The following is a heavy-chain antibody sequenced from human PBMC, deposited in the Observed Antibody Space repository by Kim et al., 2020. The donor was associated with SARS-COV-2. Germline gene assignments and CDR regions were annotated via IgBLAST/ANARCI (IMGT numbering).Heavy chain of an antibody. Sequence: SETLSLTCTVSGGSISSSSYYWGWIRQPPGKGLEWIGSIYYSGSTYYNPSLKSRVTISVDTSKNQFSLKLSSVTAADTAVYYCARLPYSGSYSYYFDYWGQGTLVTVSP. CDR1: GGSISSSSYY. CDR2: IYYSGST. J-gene: IGHJ4*02. V-gene: IGHV4-39*01. CDR3: ARLPYSGSYSYYFDY. D-gene: IGHD1-26*01.